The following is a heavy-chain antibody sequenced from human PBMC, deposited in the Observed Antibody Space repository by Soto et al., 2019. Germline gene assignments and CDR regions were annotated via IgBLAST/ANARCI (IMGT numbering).Heavy chain of an antibody. CDR1: GFTFSSYA. V-gene: IGHV3-23*01. Sequence: GGSLRLSCAASGFTFSSYAMSWVRQAPGKGLEWVSAISGSGGSTYYADSVKGRFTMSRDNSKKTLYLQMNSLRVEDSALYYCARGSTDSYPGSRIFDFWGRGTLVTVSS. CDR3: ARGSTDSYPGSRIFDF. CDR2: ISGSGGST. J-gene: IGHJ4*02. D-gene: IGHD3-10*01.